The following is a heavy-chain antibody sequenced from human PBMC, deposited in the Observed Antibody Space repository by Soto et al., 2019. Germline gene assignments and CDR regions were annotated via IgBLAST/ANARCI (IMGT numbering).Heavy chain of an antibody. J-gene: IGHJ4*02. CDR1: GGSFSGYY. V-gene: IGHV4-34*01. D-gene: IGHD1-26*01. Sequence: SETLSLTCAVYGGSFSGYYWSWIRQPPGKGLEWIGEINHSGSTNYNPSLKSRVTISVDTSKNQFSLKLSSVTAADTAVYYCAREKLLALDYWGQGTLVTVSS. CDR2: INHSGST. CDR3: AREKLLALDY.